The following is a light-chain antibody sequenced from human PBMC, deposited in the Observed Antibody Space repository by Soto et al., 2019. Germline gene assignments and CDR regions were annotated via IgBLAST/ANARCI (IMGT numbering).Light chain of an antibody. V-gene: IGKV1-39*01. Sequence: DIQFTQSPSSFSPSXGDGVTIPXXASQSISSYLNWYQQKPGKAPKLLIYAASSLQSGVPSRFSGSGSGTDFTLTISSLQPEDFATYYCQQSYSTPPTFGQGTKVDIK. CDR3: QQSYSTPPT. J-gene: IGKJ1*01. CDR2: AAS. CDR1: QSISSY.